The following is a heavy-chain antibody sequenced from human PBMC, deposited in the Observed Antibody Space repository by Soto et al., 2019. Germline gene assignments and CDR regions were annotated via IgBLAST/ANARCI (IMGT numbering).Heavy chain of an antibody. CDR3: ARPLCSGGSCYSFIDY. D-gene: IGHD2-15*01. Sequence: GESLKISCKGSGYSFTSYWIGWVSQMPGKGLEWMGIIYPGDSDTRYSPSFQGQVTISADKSISTAYLQWSSLKASDTAMYYCARPLCSGGSCYSFIDYWGQGTLVTVSS. J-gene: IGHJ4*02. CDR2: IYPGDSDT. CDR1: GYSFTSYW. V-gene: IGHV5-51*01.